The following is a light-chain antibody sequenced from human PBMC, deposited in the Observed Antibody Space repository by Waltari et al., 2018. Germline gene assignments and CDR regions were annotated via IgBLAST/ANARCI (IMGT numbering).Light chain of an antibody. CDR2: DNI. V-gene: IGLV1-40*01. J-gene: IGLJ3*02. Sequence: QSVLTLPPSVSGAPGQTLTFPCTGSSSNTGAASAVHWYQHRPGTGPKVLIYDNIHRPSGVPDRFSGSTSGASAPLAITGLQAGDEADYYCQSYDNNLNAWVFGGGTKLTVL. CDR3: QSYDNNLNAWV. CDR1: SSNTGAASA.